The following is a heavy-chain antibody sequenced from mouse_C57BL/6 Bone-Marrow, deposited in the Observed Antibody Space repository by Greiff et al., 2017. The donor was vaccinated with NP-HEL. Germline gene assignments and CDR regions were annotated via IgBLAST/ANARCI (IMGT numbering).Heavy chain of an antibody. CDR1: GFTFSSYG. Sequence: DVKLVESGGDLVKPGGSLKLSCAASGFTFSSYGMSWVRQTPDKRLEWVATISSGGSYTYYPDSVNGRFTISRDNAKNTLYLQMSSLKSEDTAMYYCARHYYSNYFDYWGQGTTLTVSS. V-gene: IGHV5-6*02. J-gene: IGHJ2*01. D-gene: IGHD2-5*01. CDR3: ARHYYSNYFDY. CDR2: ISSGGSYT.